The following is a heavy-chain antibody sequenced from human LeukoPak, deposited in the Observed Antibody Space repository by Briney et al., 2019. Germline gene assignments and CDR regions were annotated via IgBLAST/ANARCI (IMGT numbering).Heavy chain of an antibody. J-gene: IGHJ5*02. V-gene: IGHV3-15*01. CDR3: TTDVGGNSYFTPTQLNWFDP. D-gene: IGHD4-23*01. CDR2: IKSRSHGGTT. Sequence: GGSLRLSCAASGFPFSNAYMNWVRQPPGKGREWVGRIKSRSHGGTTDYAAPVKGRFTITRDDSKNTLYLQMNSLKTDDTAVYYCTTDVGGNSYFTPTQLNWFDPWGQGTLVTVSS. CDR1: GFPFSNAY.